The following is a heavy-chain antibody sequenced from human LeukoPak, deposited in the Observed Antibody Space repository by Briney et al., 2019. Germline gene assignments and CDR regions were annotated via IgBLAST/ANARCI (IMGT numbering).Heavy chain of an antibody. J-gene: IGHJ4*02. CDR3: AKVLYSSGCFDY. Sequence: GGSLRLSCAASGFTFSSYAMSWVRQAPGKGLEWVSAISGSGGSTYYADSVKGQFTISRDNSKNTLYLQMNSLRAEDTAVYYCAKVLYSSGCFDYWGQGTLVTVSS. CDR1: GFTFSSYA. V-gene: IGHV3-23*01. CDR2: ISGSGGST. D-gene: IGHD6-19*01.